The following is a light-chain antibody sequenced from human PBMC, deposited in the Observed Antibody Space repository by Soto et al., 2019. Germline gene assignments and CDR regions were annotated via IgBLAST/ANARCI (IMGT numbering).Light chain of an antibody. CDR3: SSYTTSNTRQIV. V-gene: IGLV2-14*03. J-gene: IGLJ1*01. CDR2: DVS. Sequence: QSVLTQPASVSGSPGQSITISCTGTSSDVGGYNYVSWYQHHPGKAPKLMIYDVSNRSSGVSNRFSGSKSGNTASLTISGLQPEDEADYYCSSYTTSNTRQIVLGTGTKLTVL. CDR1: SSDVGGYNY.